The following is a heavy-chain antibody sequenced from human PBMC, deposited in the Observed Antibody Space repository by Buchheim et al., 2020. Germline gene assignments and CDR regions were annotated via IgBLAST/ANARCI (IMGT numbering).Heavy chain of an antibody. CDR3: IRNRLAGTGEDS. J-gene: IGHJ4*02. V-gene: IGHV3-15*01. Sequence: EVQLEESGGDLVKPGGSLRLSCAASGFTFSNAWMTWVRQAPGKGLEWAGRIKSQSNGGTTDYAAPVKGRFTISRDDSKDTLYLQMNSLNTEDTAIYYCIRNRLAGTGEDSWGQGTL. CDR1: GFTFSNAW. D-gene: IGHD1-1*01. CDR2: IKSQSNGGTT.